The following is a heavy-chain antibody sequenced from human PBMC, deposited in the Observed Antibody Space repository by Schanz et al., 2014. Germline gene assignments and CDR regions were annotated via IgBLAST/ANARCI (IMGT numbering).Heavy chain of an antibody. V-gene: IGHV3-48*01. J-gene: IGHJ4*02. CDR2: IATSSSTR. D-gene: IGHD3-9*01. CDR3: ARDSRPNYDFLTAYYSIDY. CDR1: GFDFNSYS. Sequence: QLVGSGGGLIQPGGSLRLSCEASGFDFNSYSMNWVRQVPGKGLEWLSYIATSSSTRHYADSVKGRVTISRDNAKNSVSLQMNSLRAEDTAVYYCARDSRPNYDFLTAYYSIDYWGQGTLVTVSS.